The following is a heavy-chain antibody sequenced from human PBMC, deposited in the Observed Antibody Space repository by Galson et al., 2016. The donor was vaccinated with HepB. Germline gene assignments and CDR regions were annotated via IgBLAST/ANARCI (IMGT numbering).Heavy chain of an antibody. CDR2: INHVGGT. J-gene: IGHJ6*03. CDR3: ARSLFKFYYYYMDV. Sequence: SETLSLTCAVYGGSFSSYYWSWIRQPPGKGLEWIGEINHVGGTNYNPSLKRRVTISVDPSKKQFSLKLSSMTAADTAVYYCARSLFKFYYYYMDVWGKGTTVTVSS. V-gene: IGHV4-34*01. CDR1: GGSFSSYY.